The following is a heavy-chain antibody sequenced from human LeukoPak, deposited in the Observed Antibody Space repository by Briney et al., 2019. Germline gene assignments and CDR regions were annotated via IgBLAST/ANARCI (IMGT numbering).Heavy chain of an antibody. CDR3: AREVVIINWFDP. CDR1: GYTFIGYY. J-gene: IGHJ5*02. D-gene: IGHD3-3*01. Sequence: ASVKVSCKAPGYTFIGYYMHWVRQAPGQGLEGMGWLNPNSGGTNYAQKFQGRVTMTRDTTISTAYMELSRLRSDDTAVYYCAREVVIINWFDPCGQGELFTVSS. CDR2: LNPNSGGT. V-gene: IGHV1-2*02.